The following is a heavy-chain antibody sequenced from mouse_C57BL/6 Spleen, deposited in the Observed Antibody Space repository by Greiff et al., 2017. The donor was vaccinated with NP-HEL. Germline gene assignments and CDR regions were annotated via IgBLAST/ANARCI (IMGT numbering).Heavy chain of an antibody. CDR2: IYPGDGDT. J-gene: IGHJ2*01. CDR1: GYAFSSSW. Sequence: VKLQESGPELVKPGASVKISCKASGYAFSSSWMNWVKQRPGKGLEWIGRIYPGDGDTNYNGKFKGKATLTADKSSSTAYMQLSSLTSEDSAVYFCARRDYDGGYFDYWGQGTTLTVSS. CDR3: ARRDYDGGYFDY. V-gene: IGHV1-82*01. D-gene: IGHD2-4*01.